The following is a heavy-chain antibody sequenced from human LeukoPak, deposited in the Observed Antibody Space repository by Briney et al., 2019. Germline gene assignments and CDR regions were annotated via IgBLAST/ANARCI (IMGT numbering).Heavy chain of an antibody. D-gene: IGHD1-26*01. CDR1: GIIFSNYA. CDR3: ARGRQGAKTRYFDL. CDR2: ISSDGGST. J-gene: IGHJ2*01. Sequence: PGGSLRLSCAASGIIFSNYAMHWVRQGPGKGLECISTISSDGGSTYYANSVKGRFTISRDNSKNTLYLQMGSLRAEDMAVYYCARGRQGAKTRYFDLWGRGTRVTVPS. V-gene: IGHV3-64*01.